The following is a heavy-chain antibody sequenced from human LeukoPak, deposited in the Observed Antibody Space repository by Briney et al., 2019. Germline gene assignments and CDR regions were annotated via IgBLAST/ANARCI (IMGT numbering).Heavy chain of an antibody. J-gene: IGHJ4*02. D-gene: IGHD6-19*01. CDR2: INPNSGGT. CDR1: GYTFTGYY. V-gene: IGHV1-2*04. CDR3: ARGTAVAGSGLVYYFDY. Sequence: ASVKVSCKASGYTFTGYYMHWVRQAPGQGLEWMGWINPNSGGTNYAQKFQGWVTMTRDTSITTAYMELSRLRSDDTAAYYCARGTAVAGSGLVYYFDYWGQGTLVTVSS.